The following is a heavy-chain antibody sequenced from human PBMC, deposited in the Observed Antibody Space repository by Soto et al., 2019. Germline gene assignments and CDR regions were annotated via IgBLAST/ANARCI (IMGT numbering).Heavy chain of an antibody. CDR3: ARIMVRGVIINAFDI. Sequence: PSETLSLTCTVSGGSISGYYWSWIRQPPGKGLEWIGEINHSGSTNYNPSLKSRVTISVDTSKNQFSLKLSSVTAADTAVYYCARIMVRGVIINAFDIWGQGTMVTVSS. D-gene: IGHD3-10*01. CDR2: INHSGST. J-gene: IGHJ3*02. V-gene: IGHV4-34*01. CDR1: GGSISGYY.